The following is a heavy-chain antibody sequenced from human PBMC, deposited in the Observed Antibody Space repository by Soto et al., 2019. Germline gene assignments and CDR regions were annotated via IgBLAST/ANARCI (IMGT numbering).Heavy chain of an antibody. D-gene: IGHD3-22*01. CDR2: ISAYNGNT. V-gene: IGHV1-18*01. CDR3: ARDPPSPDYYDSSGAFDY. Sequence: QVQLVQSGAEVKKPGASVKVSCKASGYTFTSYGISWVRQAPGQGLEWMGWISAYNGNTNYAQKLQGRVTMTTDTSTSTGYMELRSLRSDDTAGYFCARDPPSPDYYDSSGAFDYWGQGTLVTGSS. CDR1: GYTFTSYG. J-gene: IGHJ4*02.